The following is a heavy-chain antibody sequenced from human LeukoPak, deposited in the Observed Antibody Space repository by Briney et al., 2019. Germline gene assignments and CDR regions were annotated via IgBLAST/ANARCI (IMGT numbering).Heavy chain of an antibody. Sequence: PGGSLRLSCTASGFTFSDYYMSWIRQAPGKGLEWISYISSRGDSIQYADSVKGRFTMSRDNAKNSVHLQMNSLRAEDTAVYYCARADSSWYWGWFDPWGQGILVTVPS. CDR3: ARADSSWYWGWFDP. CDR1: GFTFSDYY. J-gene: IGHJ5*02. D-gene: IGHD6-13*01. CDR2: ISSRGDSI. V-gene: IGHV3-11*01.